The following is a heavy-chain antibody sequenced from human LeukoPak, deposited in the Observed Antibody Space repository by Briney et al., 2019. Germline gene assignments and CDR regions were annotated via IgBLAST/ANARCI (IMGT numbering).Heavy chain of an antibody. J-gene: IGHJ4*02. CDR1: GYSISSGYY. V-gene: IGHV4-38-2*02. CDR2: IYHSGST. CDR3: ARYGEFGDY. Sequence: SETLSLTCTVSGYSISSGYYWGWIRQPPGKGLEWIGSIYHSGSTYYNPSLKSRVTISVDTSKNQFSLKLSSVTAADTAVYYCARYGEFGDYWGQGTLVTVSS. D-gene: IGHD3-10*01.